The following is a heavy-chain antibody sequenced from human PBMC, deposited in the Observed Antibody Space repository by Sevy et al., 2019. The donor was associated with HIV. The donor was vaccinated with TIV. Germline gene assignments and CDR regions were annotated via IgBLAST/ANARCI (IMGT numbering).Heavy chain of an antibody. D-gene: IGHD5-12*01. Sequence: GGSLRLSCTASGFTFGDYAMSWFRQAPGKGLEWVGFIRSKAYGGTTEYAASVKGSFTISRDDSKSIAYLQMNSLKTEDTAVYYCTSHPDIVATEVLYYFDYWGQGTLVTVSS. J-gene: IGHJ4*02. CDR2: IRSKAYGGTT. CDR3: TSHPDIVATEVLYYFDY. V-gene: IGHV3-49*03. CDR1: GFTFGDYA.